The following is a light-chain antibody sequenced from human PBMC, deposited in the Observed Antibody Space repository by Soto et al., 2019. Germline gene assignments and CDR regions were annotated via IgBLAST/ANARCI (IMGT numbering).Light chain of an antibody. CDR1: QGISNY. V-gene: IGKV1-27*01. CDR2: AAS. J-gene: IGKJ1*01. Sequence: DIQMTQSPSSLSASVGDRVTITCQASQGISNYLAWYQQKPGKVPKLLIYAASTLQSGVPSRFSGSGSGTDFTLTISSLQPEDVATYYSQKYNSAPWTFGQGTKVEIK. CDR3: QKYNSAPWT.